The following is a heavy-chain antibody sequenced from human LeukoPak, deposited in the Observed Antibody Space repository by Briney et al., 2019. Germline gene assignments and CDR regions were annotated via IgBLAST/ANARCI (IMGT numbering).Heavy chain of an antibody. CDR3: ARDRRRLSGSYPDY. Sequence: EASVKVSCKASGYTFTSYGISWVRQAPGQGLEWMGWISAYNGNTNYAQKLQGRVTMTTDTSTSTAYMELRSLRSDDTAVYYCARDRRRLSGSYPDYWGQGTLVTVSS. D-gene: IGHD1-26*01. V-gene: IGHV1-18*01. CDR1: GYTFTSYG. CDR2: ISAYNGNT. J-gene: IGHJ4*02.